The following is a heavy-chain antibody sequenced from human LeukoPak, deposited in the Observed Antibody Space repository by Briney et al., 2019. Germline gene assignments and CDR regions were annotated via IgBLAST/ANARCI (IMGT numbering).Heavy chain of an antibody. D-gene: IGHD2-2*01. J-gene: IGHJ4*02. Sequence: SETLSLTCTVSGGSISSGGYYWSWIRQHPGKGLEWIRYIYYSGSTYYNPSLKSRVTISVDTSKNQFSLKLRSVTAADTAVYYCAREISAAAYFDYWGQGTLVTVSS. CDR1: GGSISSGGYY. CDR3: AREISAAAYFDY. CDR2: IYYSGST. V-gene: IGHV4-31*03.